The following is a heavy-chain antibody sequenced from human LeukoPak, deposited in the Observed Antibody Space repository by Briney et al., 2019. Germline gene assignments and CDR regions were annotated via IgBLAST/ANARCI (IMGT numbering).Heavy chain of an antibody. CDR1: GFTFSDYY. Sequence: GGSLRLSCAASGFTFSDYYMSWIRQAPGKGLEWVSYISSSGSTIYYADSVKGQFTISRDNAKNSLYLQMNSLRAEDTAVYYCGGCSSTSCYYYYGMDVWGQGTTVTVSS. V-gene: IGHV3-11*01. J-gene: IGHJ6*02. CDR3: GGCSSTSCYYYYGMDV. CDR2: ISSSGSTI. D-gene: IGHD2-2*01.